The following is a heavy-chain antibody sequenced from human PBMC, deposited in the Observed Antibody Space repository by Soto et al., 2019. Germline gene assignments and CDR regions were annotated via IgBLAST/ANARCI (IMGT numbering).Heavy chain of an antibody. Sequence: SLRLSCAASGFTLRDYYMIWIRQAPGKGLEWAAYISSSGRSINYADSVKGRFTISRDSAKNSLFLQMDSLRADDTAVYYCARRGSTGWYETYFDYWGQGILVTVSS. CDR1: GFTLRDYY. CDR2: ISSSGRSI. J-gene: IGHJ4*02. CDR3: ARRGSTGWYETYFDY. V-gene: IGHV3-11*01. D-gene: IGHD6-19*01.